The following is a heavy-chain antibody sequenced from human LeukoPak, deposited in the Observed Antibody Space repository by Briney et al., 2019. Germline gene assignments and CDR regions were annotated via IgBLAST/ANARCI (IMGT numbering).Heavy chain of an antibody. V-gene: IGHV3-23*01. CDR1: GFTFSNYA. D-gene: IGHD4-17*01. J-gene: IGHJ5*02. CDR2: ISGSGRST. CDR3: AKGTTVTSQPTCDL. Sequence: PGGSLRLSCAASGFTFSNYAMSWVRQAPGEGLEWISAISGSGRSTYYADSVKGRFTISRDNSKNTLYLQMNSLRAEDTAVYYCAKGTTVTSQPTCDLGGQGTGVSVFS.